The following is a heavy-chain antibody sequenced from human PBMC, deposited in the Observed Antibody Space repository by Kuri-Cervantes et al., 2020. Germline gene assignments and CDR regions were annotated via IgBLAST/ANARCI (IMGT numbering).Heavy chain of an antibody. D-gene: IGHD1-20*01. J-gene: IGHJ6*03. CDR2: INPNSGGT. Sequence: ASVKVSCKASGYTFTGYYMHWVRQAPGQGLEWMGWINPNSGGTNYAQKFQGWVTMTRDTSISTAYMELSSLRSEDTAVYYCAADQRYNWNPTEDYYYYMDVWGKGTTVTVSS. CDR1: GYTFTGYY. CDR3: AADQRYNWNPTEDYYYYMDV. V-gene: IGHV1-2*04.